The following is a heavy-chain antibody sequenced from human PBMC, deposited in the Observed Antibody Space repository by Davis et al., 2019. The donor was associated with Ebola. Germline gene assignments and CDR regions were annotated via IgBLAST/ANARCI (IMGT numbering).Heavy chain of an antibody. Sequence: PSETLSLTCAVYGGSFSGYYWSWIRQPPGKGLEWIGEINHSGSTNYNPSLKSRVTISVDTSKNQFSLKLSSVTAADTAVYYCARLSHSSSSAGDFDYWGQGTLVTVSS. J-gene: IGHJ4*02. D-gene: IGHD6-6*01. CDR2: INHSGST. CDR3: ARLSHSSSSAGDFDY. V-gene: IGHV4-34*01. CDR1: GGSFSGYY.